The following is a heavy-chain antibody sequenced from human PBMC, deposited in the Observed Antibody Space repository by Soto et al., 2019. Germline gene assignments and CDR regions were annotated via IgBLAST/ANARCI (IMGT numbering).Heavy chain of an antibody. J-gene: IGHJ6*03. Sequence: EVQLVESGGGLVKPGGSLRLSCAASGFTFNFYSLNWVRQAPGKGLEWVSSISPSGGFISYADSVKGRFTLSKDNAKKSLYREMRSLIAEDTAVYCCSRGGRHGGGPAYYYYMDVWGKGTTVTVSS. V-gene: IGHV3-21*02. D-gene: IGHD3-16*01. CDR3: SRGGRHGGGPAYYYYMDV. CDR1: GFTFNFYS. CDR2: ISPSGGFI.